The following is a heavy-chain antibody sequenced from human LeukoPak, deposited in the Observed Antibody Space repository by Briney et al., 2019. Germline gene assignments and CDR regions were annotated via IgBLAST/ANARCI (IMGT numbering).Heavy chain of an antibody. CDR2: IYYGGAT. Sequence: SETLSLTCTVSGGSISTYYWNWIRQPPGKGLEWIGYIYYGGATNYNPSLKSRVTISVDTSKNQFSLKLSSVTAADTAVYYCARGVYIAAAQYGFWGQGTLVTVSS. V-gene: IGHV4-59*01. CDR1: GGSISTYY. CDR3: ARGVYIAAAQYGF. J-gene: IGHJ4*02. D-gene: IGHD6-13*01.